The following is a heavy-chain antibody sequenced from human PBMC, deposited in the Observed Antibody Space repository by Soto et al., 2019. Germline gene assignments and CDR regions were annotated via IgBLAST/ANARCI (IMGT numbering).Heavy chain of an antibody. V-gene: IGHV1-18*01. CDR3: ARDRHDILTGYYKSWFDP. CDR1: GYTFTSYG. Sequence: ASVKVSCKASGYTFTSYGISWVRQAPGQGLEWMGWISAYNGNTNYAQKLQGRVTMTTDTSTSTAYMELRSLRSDDTAVYYCARDRHDILTGYYKSWFDPWGQGTLVTVSS. J-gene: IGHJ5*02. CDR2: ISAYNGNT. D-gene: IGHD3-9*01.